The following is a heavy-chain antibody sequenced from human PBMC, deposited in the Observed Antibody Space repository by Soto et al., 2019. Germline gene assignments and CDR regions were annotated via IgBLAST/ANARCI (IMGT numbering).Heavy chain of an antibody. CDR2: IIPLFGTA. D-gene: IGHD3-22*01. CDR1: GGTFSSYA. V-gene: IGHV1-69*01. J-gene: IGHJ3*01. CDR3: AAIVAVITGLDTDSNAFDL. Sequence: QVQLVQSGAEVKKPGSSVKVSCKASGGTFSSYAISWVRQAPGQGLEWMGGIIPLFGTANDAQKFQGRVTITADESTSTAYMGLSSLRSEETTAYYCAAIVAVITGLDTDSNAFDLWRQGTMVTASS.